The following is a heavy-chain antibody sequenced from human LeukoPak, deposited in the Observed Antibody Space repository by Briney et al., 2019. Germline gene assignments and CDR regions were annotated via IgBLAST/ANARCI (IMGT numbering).Heavy chain of an antibody. CDR2: ISYDGRNE. CDR1: GFTFSSHG. D-gene: IGHD2-15*01. J-gene: IGHJ3*02. Sequence: GGTLRLSCAASGFTFSSHGMHWVPDAPGKGLERVAIISYDGRNEYYAYSVKGRFTISRDNSKNTLYLQMNSLRAEDTAVYYCARDLVRYCSGGSCFGKAFDIWGQGTMVTVSS. V-gene: IGHV3-30*03. CDR3: ARDLVRYCSGGSCFGKAFDI.